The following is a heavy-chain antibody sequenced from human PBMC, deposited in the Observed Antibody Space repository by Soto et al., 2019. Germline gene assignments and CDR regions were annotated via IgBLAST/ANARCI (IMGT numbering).Heavy chain of an antibody. J-gene: IGHJ4*02. CDR2: ISAYNGNT. D-gene: IGHD4-17*01. CDR3: ARDSGNCGVWPYFFDY. V-gene: IGHV1-18*01. CDR1: GYTFTSYG. Sequence: QVQLVQSGAEVKKPGASVKVSCKASGYTFTSYGISWLRQAPGQGLEWMGWISAYNGNTDYAQNLQGKVTMTTDTSTSTAYMELSSLRSDDTSVFFCARDSGNCGVWPYFFDYWGQGTLVTVAS.